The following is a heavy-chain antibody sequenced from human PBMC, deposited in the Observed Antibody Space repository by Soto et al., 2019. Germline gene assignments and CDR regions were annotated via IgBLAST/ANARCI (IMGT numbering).Heavy chain of an antibody. Sequence: SETLSLTCTVSGGSISCYYWSWIRQPPGKGLEWIGYIYYSGSTNYNPSLKSRVTISVDTSKNQFSLKLSSVTAADTAVYYCARYSGYDDFDYWGQGTLVTVSS. CDR1: GGSISCYY. V-gene: IGHV4-59*08. CDR2: IYYSGST. D-gene: IGHD5-12*01. CDR3: ARYSGYDDFDY. J-gene: IGHJ4*02.